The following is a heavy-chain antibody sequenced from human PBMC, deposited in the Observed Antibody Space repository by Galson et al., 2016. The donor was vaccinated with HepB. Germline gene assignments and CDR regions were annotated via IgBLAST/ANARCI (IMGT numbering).Heavy chain of an antibody. Sequence: SLRLSCAASGFTFSSYSMHWVRQAPGKGLEWVSYISSSGSIIYYADSVKGRFTISRDNANNSLYLQMNSLRAEDTAVYYWARDLVGTFYYYYGMDVWGRGTMVTVSS. CDR1: GFTFSSYS. CDR3: ARDLVGTFYYYYGMDV. J-gene: IGHJ6*02. CDR2: ISSSGSII. V-gene: IGHV3-48*01. D-gene: IGHD2-21*02.